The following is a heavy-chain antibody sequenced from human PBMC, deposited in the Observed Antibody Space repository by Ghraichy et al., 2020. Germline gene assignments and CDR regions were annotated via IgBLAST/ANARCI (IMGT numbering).Heavy chain of an antibody. Sequence: GGSLRLSCAASGFTFSSYAMSWVRQAPGKGLEWVSAISGSGGSTYYADSVKGRFTISRDNSKNTLYLQMNSLRAEDTAVYYCAKHMSYYYDSSGYYSLRGGPGAFDIWGQGTMVTVSS. J-gene: IGHJ3*02. CDR1: GFTFSSYA. CDR2: ISGSGGST. V-gene: IGHV3-23*01. CDR3: AKHMSYYYDSSGYYSLRGGPGAFDI. D-gene: IGHD3-22*01.